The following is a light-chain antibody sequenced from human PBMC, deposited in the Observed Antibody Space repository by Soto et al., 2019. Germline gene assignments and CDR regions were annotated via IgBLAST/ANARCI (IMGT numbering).Light chain of an antibody. CDR1: QYVSTN. CDR2: GAS. Sequence: EIVMTQSPATLSVSPGERATLSCRASQYVSTNLAWYQQKAGQPPRLLLYGASARATGIPARFSGSGSGTEFTLTISSLQSEDFPVYYCQQYNDWPPRGTFGQGTKVEIK. CDR3: QQYNDWPPRGT. V-gene: IGKV3-15*01. J-gene: IGKJ1*01.